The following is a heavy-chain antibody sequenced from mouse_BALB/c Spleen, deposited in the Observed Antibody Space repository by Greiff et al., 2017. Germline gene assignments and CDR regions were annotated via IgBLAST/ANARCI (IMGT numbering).Heavy chain of an antibody. CDR2: IDPANGNT. V-gene: IGHV14-3*02. Sequence: EVKVVESGAELVKPGASVKLSCTASGFNIKDTYMHWVKQRPEQGLEWIGRIDPANGNTKYDPKFQGKATITADTSSNTAYLQLSSLTSEDTAVYYCAFPALYDGYWGYAMDYWGQGTSVTVSS. CDR3: AFPALYDGYWGYAMDY. CDR1: GFNIKDTY. J-gene: IGHJ4*01. D-gene: IGHD2-3*01.